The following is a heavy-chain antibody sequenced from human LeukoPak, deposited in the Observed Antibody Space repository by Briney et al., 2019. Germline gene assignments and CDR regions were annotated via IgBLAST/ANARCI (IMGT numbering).Heavy chain of an antibody. CDR2: IKQDGSEK. D-gene: IGHD3-3*01. J-gene: IGHJ5*02. CDR1: GFTFSSYW. Sequence: GGSLRLSCAASGFTFSSYWMSWVRQAPGKGLEWVANIKQDGSEKYYVDSVKGRFTISRDNAKNSLYLQMNSLRAEDTAVYYCASLRFPQPNWFDPWGQGTLVTVSS. CDR3: ASLRFPQPNWFDP. V-gene: IGHV3-7*01.